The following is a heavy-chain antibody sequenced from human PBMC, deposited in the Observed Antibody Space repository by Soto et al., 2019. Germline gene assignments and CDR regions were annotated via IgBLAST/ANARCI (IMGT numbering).Heavy chain of an antibody. CDR1: GGTFSSYA. V-gene: IGHV1-69*13. J-gene: IGHJ6*02. CDR3: ARDLGVVVPAALTYYYGMDV. D-gene: IGHD2-2*01. Sequence: SVKVSCKASGGTFSSYAISWLRQAPGQGLEWMGGIIPIFGTANYAQKFQGRVTITADESTSTAYMGLSSLRSEDTAVYYCARDLGVVVPAALTYYYGMDVWGQGTTVTVSS. CDR2: IIPIFGTA.